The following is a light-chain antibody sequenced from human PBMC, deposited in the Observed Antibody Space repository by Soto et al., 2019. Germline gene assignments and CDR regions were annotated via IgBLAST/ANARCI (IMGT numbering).Light chain of an antibody. Sequence: QSVLTQPPSVSAAPGQQVTISCSGSSSNIGSRDASWYQQLPGTAPTLLIYGNYQRPSAIPDRFSGSKSDTSATLGITGLQTGDEADYYCETWDTSLRARIFGGGTKLTVL. CDR2: GNY. V-gene: IGLV1-51*01. J-gene: IGLJ2*01. CDR3: ETWDTSLRARI. CDR1: SSNIGSRD.